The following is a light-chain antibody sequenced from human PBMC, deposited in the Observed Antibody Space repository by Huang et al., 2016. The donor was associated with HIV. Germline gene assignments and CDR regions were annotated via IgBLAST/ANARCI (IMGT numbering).Light chain of an antibody. Sequence: DIVMTQSPLSLPVTPGESASISCRSSQSLLHSNGYTYLDWYLQKPGQSPQLLIYLGSHRASGGPDRFRASGSGTDFTLKVNRVEAEDVGIYYCMQALQTPRTFGQGTKVEIK. CDR2: LGS. J-gene: IGKJ1*01. CDR3: MQALQTPRT. V-gene: IGKV2-28*01. CDR1: QSLLHSNGYTY.